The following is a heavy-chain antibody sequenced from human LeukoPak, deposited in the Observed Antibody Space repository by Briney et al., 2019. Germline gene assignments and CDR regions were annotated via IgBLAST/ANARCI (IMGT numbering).Heavy chain of an antibody. Sequence: SVKVSCKASGGTFSSYAISWVRQAPGQGLEWIGRIIPILGIANYAQKFQGRVTITADKSTSTAYMELSSLRSEDTAVYYCAREDTDYDILTGYWTTGDYYYGMDVWGQGTTVTVSS. D-gene: IGHD3-9*01. CDR1: GGTFSSYA. J-gene: IGHJ6*02. V-gene: IGHV1-69*04. CDR3: AREDTDYDILTGYWTTGDYYYGMDV. CDR2: IIPILGIA.